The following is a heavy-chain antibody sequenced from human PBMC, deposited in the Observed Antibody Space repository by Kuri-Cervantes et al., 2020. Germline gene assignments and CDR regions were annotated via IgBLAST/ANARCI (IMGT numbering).Heavy chain of an antibody. CDR1: GFTVSSNY. CDR2: IKQDGSER. D-gene: IGHD1-26*01. J-gene: IGHJ4*02. Sequence: GGSLRLSCAASGFTVSSNYMSWVRQAPGKGLEWVANIKQDGSERYYVDSVKGRFTISRDNAENSLYLQMSSLRAEDTAVYYCARSSGSSRSQYSFDYWGQGTLVTVSS. V-gene: IGHV3-7*01. CDR3: ARSSGSSRSQYSFDY.